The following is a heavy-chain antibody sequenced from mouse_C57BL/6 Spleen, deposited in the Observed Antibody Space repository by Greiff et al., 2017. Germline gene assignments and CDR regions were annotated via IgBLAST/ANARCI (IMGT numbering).Heavy chain of an antibody. Sequence: VMLVESGPGLVAPSQSLSITCTVSGFSLTSYGVSWVRQPPGKGLEWLGVIWGDGSTNYHSALISRLSISKDNSKSQVFLKLNSLQTDDTATYYCAKPGTIITTASHPLAYWGQGTLVTVSA. CDR3: AKPGTIITTASHPLAY. CDR2: IWGDGST. CDR1: GFSLTSYG. J-gene: IGHJ3*01. V-gene: IGHV2-3*01. D-gene: IGHD1-1*01.